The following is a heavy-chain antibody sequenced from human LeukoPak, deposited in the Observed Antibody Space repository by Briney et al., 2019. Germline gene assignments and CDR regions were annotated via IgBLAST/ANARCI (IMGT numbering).Heavy chain of an antibody. CDR3: AKSRAFDI. V-gene: IGHV3-23*01. CDR1: GFIFSNYV. Sequence: GGSLRLSCAASGFIFSNYVMSWVRQAPGKGLEWVSTISGSGGSIYYADSVKGRLTISRDNSKNTLYLQMNSLRVDDTAVYYCAKSRAFDIWGQGTMVTVSS. CDR2: ISGSGGSI. J-gene: IGHJ3*02.